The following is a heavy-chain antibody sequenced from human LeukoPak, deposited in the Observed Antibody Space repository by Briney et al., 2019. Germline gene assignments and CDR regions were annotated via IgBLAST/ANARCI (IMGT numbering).Heavy chain of an antibody. CDR2: IDHSGST. CDR3: ARGATSLSYFDS. CDR1: GDSISSGGYS. Sequence: SETLSLTCAVSGDSISSGGYSWSWVRQPPGKGLEWIGYIDHSGSTDYNPSLRGRITISVARSKNQFSLRLTSVTAADTAVYYCARGATSLSYFDSRGQGTLVTVSS. V-gene: IGHV4-30-2*01. D-gene: IGHD2/OR15-2a*01. J-gene: IGHJ4*02.